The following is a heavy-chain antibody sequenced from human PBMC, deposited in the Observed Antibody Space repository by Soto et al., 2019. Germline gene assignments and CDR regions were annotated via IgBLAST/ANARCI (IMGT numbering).Heavy chain of an antibody. Sequence: LSLTCAVYGGSFSGYYWNWIRQPPGKGLEWIGEINHSGSTNYNPSLKSRVTISVDTSKNQFSRKLSSVTAADTAVYYCARGVGFYYGMDVWGQGTTVTVSS. CDR1: GGSFSGYY. V-gene: IGHV4-34*01. CDR3: ARGVGFYYGMDV. CDR2: INHSGST. J-gene: IGHJ6*02.